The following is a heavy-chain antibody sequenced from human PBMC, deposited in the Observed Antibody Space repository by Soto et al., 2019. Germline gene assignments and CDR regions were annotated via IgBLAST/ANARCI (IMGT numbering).Heavy chain of an antibody. Sequence: QLQLQESGPGLVKPSETLSLTCTVSGGSVSSRSYYWGWIRQPPGKGLEWIGSIYYSGNTYYNPSLKSRVTISVDTSKNQFSLNLSSVTAADTAVYYCANSVNGWQVGDWFDPWGQGTLVTVSS. CDR3: ANSVNGWQVGDWFDP. CDR2: IYYSGNT. CDR1: GGSVSSRSYY. J-gene: IGHJ5*02. V-gene: IGHV4-39*01. D-gene: IGHD6-19*01.